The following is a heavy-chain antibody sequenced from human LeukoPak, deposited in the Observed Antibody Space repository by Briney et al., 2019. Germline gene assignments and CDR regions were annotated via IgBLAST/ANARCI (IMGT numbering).Heavy chain of an antibody. CDR2: ISYDGSNK. CDR1: GFTFSSYA. V-gene: IGHV3-30-3*01. Sequence: GGSLRLSCAASGFTFSSYAMHWVRQAPGKGLEWVAVISYDGSNKYYADSVKGRFTISRDNSKNTLYLQMNSLRAEDTAVYYCAKDSSSGGVDYWGQGTLVTVSS. J-gene: IGHJ4*02. D-gene: IGHD6-13*01. CDR3: AKDSSSGGVDY.